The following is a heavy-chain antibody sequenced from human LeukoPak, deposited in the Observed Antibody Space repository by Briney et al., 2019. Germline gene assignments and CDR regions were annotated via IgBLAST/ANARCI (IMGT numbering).Heavy chain of an antibody. J-gene: IGHJ6*02. CDR3: ERDWGIAGSLSYYYYGMDV. CDR2: IWYDGSNK. V-gene: IGHV3-33*01. CDR1: GFTFSSYG. D-gene: IGHD6-13*01. Sequence: GGSLRLSCAASGFTFSSYGMHWVRQAPGKGLEWVAVIWYDGSNKYYADSVKSRFTISRDNSKNTLYLQMNSLRAEDTAVYYCERDWGIAGSLSYYYYGMDVWGQGTKVTVSS.